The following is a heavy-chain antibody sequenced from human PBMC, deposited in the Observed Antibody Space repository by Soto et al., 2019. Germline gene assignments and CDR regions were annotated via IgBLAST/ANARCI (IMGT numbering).Heavy chain of an antibody. Sequence: GGSLRLSCAASRFTFSTYEMNWVRQAPGKGLEWVSYITSSGRTIYYADSVKGRFTISRDNAKNSLYLQMNSLRAEDTAVYYCARVGYYDFLTGGYGMDVWGQGTTVTVSS. D-gene: IGHD3-9*01. CDR3: ARVGYYDFLTGGYGMDV. V-gene: IGHV3-48*03. CDR2: ITSSGRTI. J-gene: IGHJ6*02. CDR1: RFTFSTYE.